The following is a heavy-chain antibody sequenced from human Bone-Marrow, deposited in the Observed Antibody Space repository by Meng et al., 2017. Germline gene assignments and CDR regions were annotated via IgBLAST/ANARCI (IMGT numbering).Heavy chain of an antibody. CDR1: GFTFDDYA. Sequence: GGSLRLSCAASGFTFDDYAMHWVRQAPGKGLEWVSGISWNSGSIGYADSVKGRFTISRDNAKNSLYLQMNSLRAEDTALYYCAKGNSSSWFYYWGQGTLVTGSS. CDR2: ISWNSGSI. J-gene: IGHJ4*02. V-gene: IGHV3-9*01. D-gene: IGHD6-13*01. CDR3: AKGNSSSWFYY.